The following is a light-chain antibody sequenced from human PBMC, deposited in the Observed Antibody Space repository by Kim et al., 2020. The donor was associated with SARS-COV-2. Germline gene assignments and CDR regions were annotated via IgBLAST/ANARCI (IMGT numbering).Light chain of an antibody. CDR2: LNSDGSH. Sequence: SVKHTWTLSSGHSNYATAWHQQQPEKGRRDVMKLNSDGSHSRGDGIPDRFSGSRSGAERYLTISSLQSEDEADYYCQTWGTGILVFGGGTQLTVL. CDR3: QTWGTGILV. CDR1: SGHSNYA. V-gene: IGLV4-69*01. J-gene: IGLJ3*02.